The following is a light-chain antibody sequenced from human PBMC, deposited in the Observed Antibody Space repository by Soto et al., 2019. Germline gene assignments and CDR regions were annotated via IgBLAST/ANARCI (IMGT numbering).Light chain of an antibody. CDR1: QSVSSSY. CDR2: GAS. V-gene: IGKV3-20*01. J-gene: IGKJ1*01. CDR3: QQYGSSWGT. Sequence: EIVLTQSPGTLSLSPGARAPLSCRASQSVSSSYLAWYQQKPGQAPRLLIYGASSRATGIPDRFSGSGSGTDFTLTISRLEPEDFAVYYCQQYGSSWGTFGQGTKV.